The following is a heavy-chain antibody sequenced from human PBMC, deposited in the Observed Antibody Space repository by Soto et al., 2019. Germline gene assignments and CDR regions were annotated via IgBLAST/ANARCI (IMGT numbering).Heavy chain of an antibody. V-gene: IGHV4-59*01. D-gene: IGHD3-16*02. CDR2: TYHRGST. CDR1: GVSISSYF. CDR3: ARIGGYHGPLDY. Sequence: PSETLSLTYSVSGVSISSYFWSWIRQPPGRGLEWIGYTYHRGSTNYSPSLKSRVAISLDTSNNQFSLKVNSVTAADTAVYYCARIGGYHGPLDYWGQGTLVTVS. J-gene: IGHJ4*02.